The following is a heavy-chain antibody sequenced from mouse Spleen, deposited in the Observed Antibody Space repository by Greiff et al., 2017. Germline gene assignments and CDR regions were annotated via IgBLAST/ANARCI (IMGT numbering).Heavy chain of an antibody. CDR2: IYPGDGDT. J-gene: IGHJ3*01. Sequence: VHLVESGAELVKPGASVKISCKASGYAFSSYWMNWVKQRPGKGLEWIGQIYPGDGDTNYNGKFKGKATLTADKSSSTAYMQLSSLTSEDSAVYFCARTDYYDGSPWFAYWGQGTLVTVSA. CDR3: ARTDYYDGSPWFAY. D-gene: IGHD1-1*01. V-gene: IGHV1-80*01. CDR1: GYAFSSYW.